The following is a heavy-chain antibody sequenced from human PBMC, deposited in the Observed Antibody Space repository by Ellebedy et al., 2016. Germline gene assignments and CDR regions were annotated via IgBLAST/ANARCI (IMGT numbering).Heavy chain of an antibody. CDR2: ISGGGDIT. D-gene: IGHD4-17*01. J-gene: IGHJ4*02. V-gene: IGHV3-23*01. CDR3: YYGHYSGS. CDR1: GLNLNTFF. Sequence: GGSLRLSXTASGLNLNTFFMTWVRQAPGGGLEWVSTISGGGDITVSADSVKGRFTISRDNSRNTLYLQMNSLRAEDTAVYYCYYGHYSGSWGQGTLVTVSS.